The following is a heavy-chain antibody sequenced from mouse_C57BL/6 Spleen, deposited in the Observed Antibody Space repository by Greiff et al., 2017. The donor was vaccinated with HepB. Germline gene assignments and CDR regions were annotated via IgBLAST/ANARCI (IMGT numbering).Heavy chain of an antibody. CDR2: IHPNSGST. Sequence: QVQLQQPGAELVKPGASVKLSCKASGYTFTSYWMHWVKQRPGQGLEWIGMIHPNSGSTNYNEKFKSKATLTVDKSSSTAYMQLSSLTSEDSAVYYCARERITTVVEGVDYWGQGTTLTVSS. J-gene: IGHJ2*01. CDR3: ARERITTVVEGVDY. CDR1: GYTFTSYW. D-gene: IGHD1-1*01. V-gene: IGHV1-64*01.